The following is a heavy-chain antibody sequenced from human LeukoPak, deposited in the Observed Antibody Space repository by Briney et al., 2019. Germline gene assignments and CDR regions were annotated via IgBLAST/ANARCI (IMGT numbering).Heavy chain of an antibody. CDR1: GGSISSSDYY. Sequence: PSETLSLTCTVSGGSISSSDYYWGWIRQPPGKGLEYIGIIYYSGSTYYNPSLKSRVTISVDTSKNQFSLKLSSVTAADTAVYYCARGGGGMRIYGKNWFDPWGQGTLVTVSS. D-gene: IGHD3-16*01. J-gene: IGHJ5*02. CDR3: ARGGGGMRIYGKNWFDP. CDR2: IYYSGST. V-gene: IGHV4-39*01.